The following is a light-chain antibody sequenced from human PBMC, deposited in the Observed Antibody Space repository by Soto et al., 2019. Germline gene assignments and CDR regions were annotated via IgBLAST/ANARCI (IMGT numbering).Light chain of an antibody. J-gene: IGKJ2*01. CDR2: GAS. CDR1: HSVSSN. Sequence: EIVMTQSPATLSVSPGDRATLSCRASHSVSSNLAWCQQKPGQAPRLLIYGASTRATGIPARFSGSGSGTAGALTISSLHSEDFAVYYCHQGDDCRPYTFGQGTNLEIK. CDR3: HQGDDCRPYT. V-gene: IGKV3-15*01.